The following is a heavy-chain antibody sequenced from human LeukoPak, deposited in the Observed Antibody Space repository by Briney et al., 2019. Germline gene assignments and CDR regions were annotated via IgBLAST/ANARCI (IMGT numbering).Heavy chain of an antibody. Sequence: GGSLRLSCAASGFTFSSYWMSWVRQAPGKGLEWVANIKQDASEKYYVDSVKGRFTISRDNAKNSLYLQMNSPRAEDTAVYYCARVPTTYYDFWSGSNDYWGQGTLVTVSS. CDR1: GFTFSSYW. CDR3: ARVPTTYYDFWSGSNDY. V-gene: IGHV3-7*01. CDR2: IKQDASEK. D-gene: IGHD3-3*01. J-gene: IGHJ4*02.